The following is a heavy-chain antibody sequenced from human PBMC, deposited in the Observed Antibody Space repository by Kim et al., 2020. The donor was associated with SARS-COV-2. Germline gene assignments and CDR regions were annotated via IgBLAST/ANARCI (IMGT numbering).Heavy chain of an antibody. CDR3: ARRGCSSTSCLWYFDL. V-gene: IGHV4-59*01. CDR1: GGSISSYY. D-gene: IGHD2-2*01. Sequence: SETLSLTCTVSGGSISSYYWSWIRQPPGKGLEWIGYIYYSGSTNYNPSLKSRVTISVDTSKNQFSLKLSSVTAADTAVYYCARRGCSSTSCLWYFDLWGRGTLVTVSS. J-gene: IGHJ2*01. CDR2: IYYSGST.